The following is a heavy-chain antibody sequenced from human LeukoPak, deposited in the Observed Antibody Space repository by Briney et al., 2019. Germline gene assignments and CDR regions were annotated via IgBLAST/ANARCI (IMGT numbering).Heavy chain of an antibody. V-gene: IGHV4-59*01. Sequence: PSETLSLTCTVSGGSISSYYWSWIRQPPGKGLEWIGYIYYSGSTNYNPSLKSRVTISVDTSKNQFSLKLSSVTAADTAVYYCARAVLYSSGFDWWGQGTLVTVSS. CDR3: ARAVLYSSGFDW. CDR1: GGSISSYY. D-gene: IGHD6-19*01. CDR2: IYYSGST. J-gene: IGHJ4*02.